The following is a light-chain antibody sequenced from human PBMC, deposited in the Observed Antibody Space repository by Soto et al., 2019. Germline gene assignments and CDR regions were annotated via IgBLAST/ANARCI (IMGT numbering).Light chain of an antibody. J-gene: IGLJ1*01. CDR3: CSFVGGFTFV. Sequence: QSALTQPRSVSGSPGQSVTISCAGSSSDIGAYDYVSWFQQHPGKVPKLMIYDVNKRPSGVPDRFSGSKSGNTASLTISGLQADDEADYYCCSFVGGFTFVFGTGTKLTVL. V-gene: IGLV2-11*01. CDR1: SSDIGAYDY. CDR2: DVN.